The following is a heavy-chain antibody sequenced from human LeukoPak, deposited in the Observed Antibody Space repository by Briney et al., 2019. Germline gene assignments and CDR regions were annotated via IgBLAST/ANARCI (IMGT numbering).Heavy chain of an antibody. CDR1: GGSISSYY. Sequence: PSETLSLTCTVSGGSISSYYWSWIRQPPGKGLEWIGYIYYSGSTNYNPSLKSRVTISVDTSKNQFSLKLTSVTAADSAVYYCARSRDFDWFTDYWGQGTLVTVSS. V-gene: IGHV4-59*01. D-gene: IGHD3-9*01. J-gene: IGHJ4*02. CDR3: ARSRDFDWFTDY. CDR2: IYYSGST.